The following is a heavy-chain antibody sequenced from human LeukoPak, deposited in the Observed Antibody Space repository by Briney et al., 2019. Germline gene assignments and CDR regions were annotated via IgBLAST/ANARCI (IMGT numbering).Heavy chain of an antibody. J-gene: IGHJ5*02. D-gene: IGHD4-17*01. CDR2: IRDSGET. CDR3: ARDRAVTQDWVEFDP. Sequence: GGSLRLSCAGSGFSVSNYYMSWVRQAPGKGLEWVSLIRDSGETFYADSVKGRFTISRDNSKNTMYHQMNRLRVEDTAVYFCARDRAVTQDWVEFDPWGQGTLVTVSS. CDR1: GFSVSNYY. V-gene: IGHV3-66*03.